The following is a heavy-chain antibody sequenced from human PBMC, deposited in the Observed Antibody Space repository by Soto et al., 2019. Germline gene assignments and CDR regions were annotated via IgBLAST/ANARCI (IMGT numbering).Heavy chain of an antibody. Sequence: GVSLRLSCAASGLRVSSNYMSWVRQAPGKGLEWVSVIYSGGTTYYADSVKGRFTISRDNSKNTLYLQMNSLRAEDTAVYYCARWAEVADSWGQGTLVNVSS. CDR3: ARWAEVADS. CDR2: IYSGGTT. D-gene: IGHD5-12*01. V-gene: IGHV3-66*01. CDR1: GLRVSSNY. J-gene: IGHJ4*02.